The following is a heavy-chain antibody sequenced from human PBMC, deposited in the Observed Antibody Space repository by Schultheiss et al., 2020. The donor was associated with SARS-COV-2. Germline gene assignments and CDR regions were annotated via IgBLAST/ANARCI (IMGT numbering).Heavy chain of an antibody. CDR3: AREDLPGVAGRGPFDY. J-gene: IGHJ4*02. Sequence: SETLSLTCAVYGGSFSGYFWTWIRQPPGKGLEWIGEIYHSGSTNYNPSLKSRVTISVDTSKNQFSLKLSSVTAEDTAVYYCAREDLPGVAGRGPFDYWGQGTLVTVSS. V-gene: IGHV4-34*01. D-gene: IGHD6-19*01. CDR1: GGSFSGYF. CDR2: IYHSGST.